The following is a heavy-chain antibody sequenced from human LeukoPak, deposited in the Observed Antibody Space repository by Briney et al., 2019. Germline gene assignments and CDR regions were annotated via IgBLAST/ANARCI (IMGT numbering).Heavy chain of an antibody. Sequence: PGGSLRLSCEGSGFTFSNYWMSWVRQAPGKGLEWVANIQQHGSETYYGDSVKGRFTISRDNAKNSLYLQMNSLRAEDTAVYYCARAKLHSGSYYCHFDYWGQGTLVTVSS. J-gene: IGHJ4*02. D-gene: IGHD1-26*01. V-gene: IGHV3-7*03. CDR2: IQQHGSET. CDR1: GFTFSNYW. CDR3: ARAKLHSGSYYCHFDY.